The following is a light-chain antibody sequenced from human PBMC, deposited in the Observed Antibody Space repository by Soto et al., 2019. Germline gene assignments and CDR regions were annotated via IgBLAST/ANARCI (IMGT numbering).Light chain of an antibody. V-gene: IGLV1-44*01. CDR1: SSNIGTNA. J-gene: IGLJ2*01. Sequence: AVVTQPPSASGTPGQRVTISCSGSSSNIGTNAVNWYQQVPGTAPKLLMYGRNQRPSGVPDRFSGSKSGTSASLAISGLQSEDEADYYCAAWDDSLNGPAFGGGTKLTVL. CDR3: AAWDDSLNGPA. CDR2: GRN.